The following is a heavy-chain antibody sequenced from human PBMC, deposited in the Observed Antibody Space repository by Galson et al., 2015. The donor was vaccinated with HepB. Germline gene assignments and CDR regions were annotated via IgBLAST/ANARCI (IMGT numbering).Heavy chain of an antibody. CDR2: INSDGSST. J-gene: IGHJ6*02. Sequence: SLRLSCAASGFTFSRYWMHWVRQAPGKGLVWVSRINSDGSSTSYADSVKGRFTISRDNAKNTMYLQMNSLRAEDTAVYYCARDQVLWFGSDEGGMDVWGQGTTVTVSS. CDR3: ARDQVLWFGSDEGGMDV. CDR1: GFTFSRYW. D-gene: IGHD3-10*01. V-gene: IGHV3-74*01.